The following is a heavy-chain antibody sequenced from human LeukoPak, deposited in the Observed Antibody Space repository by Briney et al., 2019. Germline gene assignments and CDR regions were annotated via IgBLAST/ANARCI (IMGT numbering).Heavy chain of an antibody. CDR3: ARDPDRSGWSTFEY. CDR1: GFTLRSYW. D-gene: IGHD6-19*01. CDR2: ISSDGITT. V-gene: IGHV3-74*01. Sequence: GGSLRLSCAASGFTLRSYWMHWIRQAPGKGLVWVSRISSDGITTTYADSVKGRFTISRDNAKNTLYLQMNSLRAEDTALYFCARDPDRSGWSTFEYWGQGTLVTVSS. J-gene: IGHJ4*02.